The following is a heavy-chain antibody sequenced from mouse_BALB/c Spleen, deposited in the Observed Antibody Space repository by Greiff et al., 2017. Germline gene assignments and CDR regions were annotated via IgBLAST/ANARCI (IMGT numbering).Heavy chain of an antibody. D-gene: IGHD2-3*01. CDR2: IWGDGST. Sequence: VQGVESGPGLVAPSQSLSITCTVSGFSLTGYGVNWVRQPPGKGLEWLGMIWGDGSTDYNSALKSRLSISKDNSKSQVFLKMNSLQTDDTARYYCARYFPMIRGAMDYWGQGTSVTVSS. CDR3: ARYFPMIRGAMDY. J-gene: IGHJ4*01. V-gene: IGHV2-6-7*01. CDR1: GFSLTGYG.